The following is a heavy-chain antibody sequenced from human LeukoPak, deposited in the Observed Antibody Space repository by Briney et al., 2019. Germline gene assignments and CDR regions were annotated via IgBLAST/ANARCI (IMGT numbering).Heavy chain of an antibody. CDR3: ARVNNWNDAGAFDI. D-gene: IGHD1-1*01. Sequence: SETLSLTCTVSGGSISSGDYYWSWIRQHPGKGLEWIGYIYYSGSTYYNPSLKSRVTISVDTSKNQFSLKLSSVTAADTAVYYCARVNNWNDAGAFDIWGQGTMVTVSS. CDR2: IYYSGST. CDR1: GGSISSGDYY. V-gene: IGHV4-30-4*08. J-gene: IGHJ3*02.